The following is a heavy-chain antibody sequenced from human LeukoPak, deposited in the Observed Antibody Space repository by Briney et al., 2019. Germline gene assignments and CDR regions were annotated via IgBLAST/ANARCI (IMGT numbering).Heavy chain of an antibody. CDR1: GGSFSGYY. CDR3: ARDYSGGYPGGAVFDY. CDR2: INESGST. V-gene: IGHV4-34*10. Sequence: SETLPLTCGVSGGSFSGYYWSWIRQSPGKGLEWIGEINESGSTDYNPSLMSRVTMSVDTSKNQFSLKLSSVTAADTAVYYCARDYSGGYPGGAVFDYWGQGTLVTVSS. J-gene: IGHJ4*02. D-gene: IGHD2-15*01.